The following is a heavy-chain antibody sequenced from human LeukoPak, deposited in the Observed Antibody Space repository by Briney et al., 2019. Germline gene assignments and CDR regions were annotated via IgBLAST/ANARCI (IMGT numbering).Heavy chain of an antibody. V-gene: IGHV1-69*13. Sequence: SVKVSCKASGGTFSSYAISWVRQAPGQGLEWMGGIIPIFGTANYAQKFQGRVTITADESTSTAYMELSSLRSEGTAVYYCARDPGVVAAEEYYYYGMDVWGQGTTVTVSS. J-gene: IGHJ6*02. CDR2: IIPIFGTA. D-gene: IGHD2-15*01. CDR1: GGTFSSYA. CDR3: ARDPGVVAAEEYYYYGMDV.